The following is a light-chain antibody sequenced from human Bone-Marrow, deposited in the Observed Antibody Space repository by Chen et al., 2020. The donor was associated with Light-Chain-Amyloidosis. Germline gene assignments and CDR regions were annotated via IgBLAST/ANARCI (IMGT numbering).Light chain of an antibody. CDR1: SSDVGGYNF. CDR2: DVN. J-gene: IGLJ1*01. Sequence: QSALTQPASVSGSPGQSIIISCTGTSSDVGGYNFVSWYQQHPGKAPQLMIFDVNNRPSGVANRCSGCRWANTASLTIAGLRPEDEADYYCTSYTSRDTYVFGTGTEVTVL. V-gene: IGLV2-14*03. CDR3: TSYTSRDTYV.